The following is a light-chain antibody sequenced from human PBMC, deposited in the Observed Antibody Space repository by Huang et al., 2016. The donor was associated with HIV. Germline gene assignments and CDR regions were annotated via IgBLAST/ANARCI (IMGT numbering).Light chain of an antibody. V-gene: IGKV2-30*02. CDR3: MQGTHWPPAYT. J-gene: IGKJ2*01. Sequence: VVMTQSPLSLPVTLGPPASISCRSSQSLVHSDGNTYLNWFQQRPGQSPRRLIYKVSNRDSGVPDRVSGSGSGTDFTLKISRVEAEDVGVYYCMQGTHWPPAYTFGQGTKLEIK. CDR1: QSLVHSDGNTY. CDR2: KVS.